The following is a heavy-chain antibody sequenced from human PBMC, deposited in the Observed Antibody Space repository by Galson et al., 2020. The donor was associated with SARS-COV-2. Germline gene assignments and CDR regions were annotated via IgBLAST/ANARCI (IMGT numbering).Heavy chain of an antibody. CDR2: IKRKTDGGTT. CDR1: GFTFSNAW. D-gene: IGHD3-3*01. Sequence: GGSLRLSCAASGFTFSNAWMSWVRQAPGKGLEWVGRIKRKTDGGTTDYAAPVKARFTISRDDSKNTLYLQMNSLKTEDTAVYYCTTDLDWRGLEWSYYYYYYYMDVWGKGTTVTVSS. CDR3: TTDLDWRGLEWSYYYYYYYMDV. J-gene: IGHJ6*03. V-gene: IGHV3-15*01.